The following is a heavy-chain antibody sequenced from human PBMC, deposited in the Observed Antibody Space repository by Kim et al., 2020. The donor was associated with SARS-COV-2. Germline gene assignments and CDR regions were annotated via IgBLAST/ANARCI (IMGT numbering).Heavy chain of an antibody. J-gene: IGHJ4*02. D-gene: IGHD6-13*01. CDR2: ISAYNGNT. V-gene: IGHV1-18*04. Sequence: ASVKVSCKASGYTFTSYGISWVRQAPGQGLEWMGWISAYNGNTNYAQKLQGRVTMTTDTSTSTAYMELRSLRSDDTAVYYCARRSLSSWYLSSGPEILDYWGQGTLVTVSS. CDR1: GYTFTSYG. CDR3: ARRSLSSWYLSSGPEILDY.